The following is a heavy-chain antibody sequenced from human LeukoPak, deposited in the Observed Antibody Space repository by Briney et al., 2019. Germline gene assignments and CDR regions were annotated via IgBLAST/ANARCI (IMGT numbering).Heavy chain of an antibody. J-gene: IGHJ4*02. CDR1: GGSISSYY. V-gene: IGHV4-4*07. CDR3: ARVIVVPAAIPKVAARPRGIDY. D-gene: IGHD2-2*01. CDR2: IYTSGST. Sequence: NPSETLSLTCTVSGGSISSYYWSWIRQPAGKGLEWIGRIYTSGSTNYNPSLKSRVTMSVDTSKNQFSLKLSSVTAADTAVYYCARVIVVPAAIPKVAARPRGIDYWGQGTLVTVSS.